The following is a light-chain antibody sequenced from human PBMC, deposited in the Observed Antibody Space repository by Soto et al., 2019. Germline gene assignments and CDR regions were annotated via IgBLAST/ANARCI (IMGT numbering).Light chain of an antibody. CDR3: QQYKNWPPLT. J-gene: IGKJ4*01. CDR1: QSVSNN. Sequence: EIVLTQSPGTVSVSPGERVTLSCRASQSVSNNFLAWHQQRPGQAPRLLIYGASSRATDIPPRFSGSGSGTEFTLTITSLQSEDFAVYYCQQYKNWPPLTFGGGTKVEIK. CDR2: GAS. V-gene: IGKV3-15*01.